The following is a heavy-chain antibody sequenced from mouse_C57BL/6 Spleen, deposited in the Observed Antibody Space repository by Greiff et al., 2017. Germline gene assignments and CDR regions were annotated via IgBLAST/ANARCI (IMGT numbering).Heavy chain of an antibody. V-gene: IGHV1-54*01. CDR2: INPGSGGT. CDR3: ARGYYGRFDY. J-gene: IGHJ2*01. D-gene: IGHD1-2*01. Sequence: VKLQESGAELVRPGTSVKVSCKASGYAFTNYLIEWVKQRPGQGLEWIGVINPGSGGTNYNEKFKGKATLTADKSSSTAYMQLSSLTSEDSAVYFCARGYYGRFDYWGQGTTLTVSS. CDR1: GYAFTNYL.